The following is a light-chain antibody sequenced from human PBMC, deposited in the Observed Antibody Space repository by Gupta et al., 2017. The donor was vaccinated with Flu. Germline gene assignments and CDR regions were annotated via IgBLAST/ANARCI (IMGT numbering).Light chain of an antibody. CDR2: ENN. J-gene: IGLJ1*01. V-gene: IGLV1-51*02. CDR3: GAWDYSLTAFWV. CDR1: SSNIGNNF. Sequence: VTISCSGSSSNIGNNFVSWYQQLPGNAPKLLIYENNKRPSGIPDRFSGSKSGTSATLGITGLQTGDEADYYCGAWDYSLTAFWVFGTGNRVTVL.